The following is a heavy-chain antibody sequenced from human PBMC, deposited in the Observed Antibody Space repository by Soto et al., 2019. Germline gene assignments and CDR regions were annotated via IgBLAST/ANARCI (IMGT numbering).Heavy chain of an antibody. CDR1: GFPFAPST. Sequence: EVQLLQSGGGLVQPGGSLTLSCGVSGFPFAPSTMSWVRQAPGRGLGWSSTISVSVGSTYSADSVQGRFTVSSDISDNTLFLRMTSLTADDTAVYFCAKRDVPHSTSNAYFYDHWGRGVLVTVSS. CDR3: AKRDVPHSTSNAYFYDH. J-gene: IGHJ4*02. D-gene: IGHD2-21*02. V-gene: IGHV3-23*01. CDR2: ISVSVGST.